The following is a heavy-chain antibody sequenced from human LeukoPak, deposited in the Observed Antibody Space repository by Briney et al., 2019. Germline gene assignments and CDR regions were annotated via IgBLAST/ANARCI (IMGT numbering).Heavy chain of an antibody. Sequence: GESLKISCKGSGYSFTTFWIGWVRQMPGRGLEWMGITYPGDSDTRYSSSFRGQVTISADRSISTASLQWTSLKASDTAVYYCVRRSDIYSKAFDIWGQGTMVTVSS. V-gene: IGHV5-51*01. CDR3: VRRSDIYSKAFDI. CDR1: GYSFTTFW. J-gene: IGHJ3*02. CDR2: TYPGDSDT. D-gene: IGHD4-11*01.